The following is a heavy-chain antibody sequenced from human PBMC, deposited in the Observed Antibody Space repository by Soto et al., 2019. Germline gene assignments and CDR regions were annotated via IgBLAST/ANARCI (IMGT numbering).Heavy chain of an antibody. CDR1: GYSFTNYW. V-gene: IGHV5-10-1*01. Sequence: PGESLKISCKGSGYSFTNYWISWVRQMPGKGLEWMGRLDPSDSYTNYSPSFQCHVTISADKSISTDSPQSSSQKASDTAMYDCARGDSSPTHGPMHVWSQGTXVTVSS. J-gene: IGHJ6*02. CDR3: ARGDSSPTHGPMHV. CDR2: LDPSDSYT. D-gene: IGHD6-13*01.